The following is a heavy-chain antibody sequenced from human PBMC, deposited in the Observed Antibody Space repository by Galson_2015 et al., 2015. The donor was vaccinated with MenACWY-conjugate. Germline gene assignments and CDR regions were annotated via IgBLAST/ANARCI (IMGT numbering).Heavy chain of an antibody. Sequence: SLRLSCAASGFTFSSSAMHWVRQGPGEGLEWVSIISYDGSKKYYADSGKGRFTISRDNSKNTLYLQMNSLRAEDTAVYDCARDRDMAIITCLDSWGQGSLLTLSS. J-gene: IGHJ4*02. V-gene: IGHV3-30*04. CDR2: ISYDGSKK. CDR3: ARDRDMAIITCLDS. CDR1: GFTFSSSA. D-gene: IGHD5-24*01.